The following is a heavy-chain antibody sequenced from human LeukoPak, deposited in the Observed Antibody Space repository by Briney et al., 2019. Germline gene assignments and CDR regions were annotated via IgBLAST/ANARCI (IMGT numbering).Heavy chain of an antibody. CDR1: GGSFSGCY. D-gene: IGHD3-22*01. V-gene: IGHV4-34*01. J-gene: IGHJ4*02. Sequence: SETLSLTCAVYGGSFSGCYWSWIRQPPGKGLEWIGEINHSGNTNYNPSLKSRVTISVDTSKNQFSLKLSSVTAADTAVYYCARVEGYYDSSGYPPTFVDYWGQGTLVTVSS. CDR2: INHSGNT. CDR3: ARVEGYYDSSGYPPTFVDY.